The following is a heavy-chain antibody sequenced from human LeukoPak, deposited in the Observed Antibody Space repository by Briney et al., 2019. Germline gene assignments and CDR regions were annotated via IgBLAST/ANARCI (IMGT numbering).Heavy chain of an antibody. CDR2: INPSGGST. CDR1: GYTFTSYG. CDR3: ARDFLRYYYDSSGPRKYDAFDI. Sequence: ASVKVSCKASGYTFTSYGITWVRQAPGQGLEWMEIINPSGGSTSYAQKFQGRVTMTRDTSTSTVYMELSSLRSEDTAVYYCARDFLRYYYDSSGPRKYDAFDIWGQGTMVTVSS. V-gene: IGHV1-46*01. J-gene: IGHJ3*02. D-gene: IGHD3-22*01.